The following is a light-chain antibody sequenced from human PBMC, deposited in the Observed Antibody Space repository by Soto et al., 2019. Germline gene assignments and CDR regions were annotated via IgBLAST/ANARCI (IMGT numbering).Light chain of an antibody. CDR1: NIASKS. Sequence: SYELTQPPSVSVAPGQTARLTSGGNNIASKSVHWYQQRPGQAPVLVLYDDTNRPSGIPERFSGSNSGSTATLTISSVEAGDEADYFCQVWDITSDQYLFGTGTKLTVL. J-gene: IGLJ1*01. V-gene: IGLV3-21*02. CDR2: DDT. CDR3: QVWDITSDQYL.